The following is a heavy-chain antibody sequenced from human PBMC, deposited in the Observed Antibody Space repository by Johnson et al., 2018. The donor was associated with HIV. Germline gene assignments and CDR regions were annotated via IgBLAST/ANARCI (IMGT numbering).Heavy chain of an antibody. V-gene: IGHV3-30*02. CDR3: ALVWAPGGAFDI. CDR2: IRYDGTNK. J-gene: IGHJ3*02. D-gene: IGHD3-16*01. CDR1: GFTFSNYG. Sequence: QVQLVESGGGVVQPGGSLRLSCAASGFTFSNYGIHWVRQAPGKGLEWVAFIRYDGTNKFYAESVKGRFTISRDNYKNKLYLQMNSLRAEGTAVYYCALVWAPGGAFDIWGQGTMVTVSS.